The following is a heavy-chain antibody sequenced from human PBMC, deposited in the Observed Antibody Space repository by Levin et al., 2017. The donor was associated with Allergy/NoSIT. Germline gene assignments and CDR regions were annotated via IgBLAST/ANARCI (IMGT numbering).Heavy chain of an antibody. CDR3: AKAGAAADDY. J-gene: IGHJ4*02. Sequence: GESLKISCAASGFTFSSYGMHWVRQAPGKGLEWVAVISYDGSNKYYADSVKGRFTISRDNSKNTLYLQMNSLRAEDTAVYYCAKAGAAADDYWGQGTLVTVSS. V-gene: IGHV3-30*18. D-gene: IGHD6-13*01. CDR1: GFTFSSYG. CDR2: ISYDGSNK.